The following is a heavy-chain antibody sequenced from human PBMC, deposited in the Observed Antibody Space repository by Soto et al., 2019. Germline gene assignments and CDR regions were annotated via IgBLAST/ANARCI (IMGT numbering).Heavy chain of an antibody. CDR3: GCGYGSGGMDV. CDR1: GFTFSSYS. D-gene: IGHD5-12*01. J-gene: IGHJ6*02. CDR2: ISSSSYR. Sequence: EVQLVESGGGLVKPGGSLRLSCAASGFTFSSYSMNWVRQAPGKGLEWVSSISSSSYRYYADSVKDRFTISRDNAKNSLYLQMNSVRAEDTAVYYCGCGYGSGGMDVWGQGTTVTVSS. V-gene: IGHV3-21*01.